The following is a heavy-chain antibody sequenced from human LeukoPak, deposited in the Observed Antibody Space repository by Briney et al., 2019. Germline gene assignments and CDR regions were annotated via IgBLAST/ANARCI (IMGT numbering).Heavy chain of an antibody. V-gene: IGHV4-31*11. J-gene: IGHJ2*01. CDR1: GGSISSGGYS. Sequence: SETLSLTCAVSGGSISSGGYSWSWIRQHPGKGLEWIGYIYYSGSTYYNPSLKSRVTISVDTSKNQFSLKLSSVTAADTAVYYCARGQYHLLYWYFDLWGRGTLVTVSS. CDR3: ARGQYHLLYWYFDL. D-gene: IGHD2-2*01. CDR2: IYYSGST.